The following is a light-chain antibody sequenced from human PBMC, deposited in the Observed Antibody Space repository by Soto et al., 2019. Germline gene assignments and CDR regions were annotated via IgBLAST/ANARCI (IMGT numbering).Light chain of an antibody. CDR2: AAS. Sequence: DIQMTQSPSSLSASVGDRVTITCRASQSISSYLNWYQQKPGKAPKLLIYAASSLQSGVPSRFSGSGSGTDFTLPISSLQTEDFATYYCQPSYSTLSTFGQGTKLEIK. V-gene: IGKV1-39*01. CDR1: QSISSY. J-gene: IGKJ2*01. CDR3: QPSYSTLST.